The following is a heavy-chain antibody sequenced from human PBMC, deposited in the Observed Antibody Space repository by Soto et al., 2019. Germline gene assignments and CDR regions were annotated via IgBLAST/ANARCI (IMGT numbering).Heavy chain of an antibody. J-gene: IGHJ4*02. CDR1: GFTFTSSA. V-gene: IGHV1-58*02. D-gene: IGHD6-19*01. Sequence: ASVKVSCTASGFTFTSSAMHWVRQARGQRLEWIGWIVVGSGNTNYAQKFQERVTITRDMSTSTAYMELSSLRSEDTAVYYCAAAVAGFDYWGQGTLVTVSS. CDR2: IVVGSGNT. CDR3: AAAVAGFDY.